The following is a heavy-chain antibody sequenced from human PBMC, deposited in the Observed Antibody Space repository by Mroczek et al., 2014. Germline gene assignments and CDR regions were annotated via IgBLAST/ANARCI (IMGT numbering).Heavy chain of an antibody. Sequence: SGAEVKKPGASVKVSCKASGYTFTSYYMHWVRQAPGQGLEWMGIINPSGGSTSYAQKFQGRVTMTRDTSTSTVYMELSSLRSEDTAVYYCARDHYCSSTSCYFRFDPWGQGTLVTVSS. CDR2: INPSGGST. CDR3: ARDHYCSSTSCYFRFDP. D-gene: IGHD2-2*01. CDR1: GYTFTSYY. J-gene: IGHJ5*02. V-gene: IGHV1-46*03.